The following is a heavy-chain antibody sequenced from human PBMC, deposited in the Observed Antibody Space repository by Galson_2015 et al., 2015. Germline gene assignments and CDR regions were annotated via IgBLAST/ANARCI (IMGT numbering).Heavy chain of an antibody. V-gene: IGHV1-46*01. CDR3: ARAADQYFDS. D-gene: IGHD4-11*01. CDR2: INPSDGVT. Sequence: SLKVSCKAFGYTFTTSDYMHWRRHPPGQGLEWMGIINPSDGVTNYTQKFQGRVTMTSDTSTSSVYIEVSSLRSEDTDVYYCARAADQYFDSWGQGTPVTVSS. CDR1: GYTFTTSDY. J-gene: IGHJ4*02.